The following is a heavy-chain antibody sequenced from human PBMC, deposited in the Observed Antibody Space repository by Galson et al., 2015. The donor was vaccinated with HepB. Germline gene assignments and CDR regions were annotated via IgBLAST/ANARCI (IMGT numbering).Heavy chain of an antibody. D-gene: IGHD3-10*01. J-gene: IGHJ2*01. CDR2: ISTTGTTI. CDR1: GFTFSRST. Sequence: SLRLSCAASGFTFSRSTMNWVRQAPGKGLEWISYISTTGTTIYSADSVKGRFTISRDTSLYLQMNSLRAEDSAVYYRARVRFVAARYWYFDLWGRGPPVTVSS. CDR3: ARVRFVAARYWYFDL. V-gene: IGHV3-48*01.